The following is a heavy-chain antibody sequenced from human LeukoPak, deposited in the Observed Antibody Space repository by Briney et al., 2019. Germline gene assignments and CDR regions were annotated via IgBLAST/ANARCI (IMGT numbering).Heavy chain of an antibody. J-gene: IGHJ4*02. Sequence: PGGSLRLSCAASGFTFTSYAMSWVRQAPGKGLEWVSEISGSVGSTYYADSVKGRFTISRDNSKNTLYLQINSLRAEDTAVYYCARSNNGGWGYCDYWGQGSLVTVSS. CDR3: ARSNNGGWGYCDY. D-gene: IGHD3-16*01. CDR2: ISGSVGST. V-gene: IGHV3-23*01. CDR1: GFTFTSYA.